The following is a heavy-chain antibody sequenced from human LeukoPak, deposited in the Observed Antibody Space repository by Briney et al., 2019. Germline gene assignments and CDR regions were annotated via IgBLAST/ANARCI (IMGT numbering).Heavy chain of an antibody. CDR3: ASNVDY. V-gene: IGHV4-34*01. Sequence: PSETLSLTCAVYGGSFSGYYWSWIRQPPGKGLEWIGEINHSGSTNYNPSLKSRVTISVDTSKNQFSLKLSSVTAADTAVYYCASNVDYWGQGTLVTVSS. CDR1: GGSFSGYY. CDR2: INHSGST. J-gene: IGHJ4*02.